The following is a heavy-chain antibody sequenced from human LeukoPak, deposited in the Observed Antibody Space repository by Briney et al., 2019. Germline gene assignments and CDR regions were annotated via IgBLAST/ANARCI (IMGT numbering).Heavy chain of an antibody. Sequence: PGGSLRLSCAASGFTFDDYAMHWVRQAPGKGLEWVSGISWNSNSVVYADSVKGRFTISRDNAKNSLYLQMSNLRAEDTAVYFCARGGGLDVWGQGATVTVSS. D-gene: IGHD3-16*01. V-gene: IGHV3-9*01. CDR3: ARGGGLDV. CDR1: GFTFDDYA. CDR2: ISWNSNSV. J-gene: IGHJ6*02.